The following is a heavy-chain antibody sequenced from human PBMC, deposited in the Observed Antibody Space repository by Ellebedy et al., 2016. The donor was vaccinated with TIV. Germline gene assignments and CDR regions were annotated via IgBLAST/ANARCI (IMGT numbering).Heavy chain of an antibody. D-gene: IGHD7-27*01. V-gene: IGHV2-5*02. CDR3: AHRINHNGHWGWGDFDS. CDR2: TYWDDDN. Sequence: SGPTLVKPTQTLTLTCSFSGFSLSTHGVGVGWIRQAPGQALEWLALTYWDDDNRYSPSLKDRLTVTRVTSNPQVLLTMTNMDPLDTATFFCAHRINHNGHWGWGDFDSWGQGILVTVSS. CDR1: GFSLSTHGVG. J-gene: IGHJ4*02.